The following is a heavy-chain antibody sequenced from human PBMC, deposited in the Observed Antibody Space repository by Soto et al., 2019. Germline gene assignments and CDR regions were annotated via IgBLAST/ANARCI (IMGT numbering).Heavy chain of an antibody. Sequence: QVQLVESGGGVVQPGRSLRLSCAASGFTFSSYPMHWVRQAPGKGLEWVAVITYDGSNKYYADSVKGRFTISRDSSKNTLYLQMNSLRAEDTAVYYCAIEGDIGGNDDAFDIWGQGTIVTVSS. D-gene: IGHD2-15*01. CDR2: ITYDGSNK. J-gene: IGHJ3*02. CDR3: AIEGDIGGNDDAFDI. V-gene: IGHV3-30-3*01. CDR1: GFTFSSYP.